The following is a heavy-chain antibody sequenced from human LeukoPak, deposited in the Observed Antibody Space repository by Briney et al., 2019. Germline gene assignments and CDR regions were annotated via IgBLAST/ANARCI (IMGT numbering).Heavy chain of an antibody. CDR2: MNPNSGNT. D-gene: IGHD3-3*01. V-gene: IGHV1-8*01. Sequence: ASVKVSCKASGYTFTSYDINWVRQAPGQGLEWMGWMNPNSGNTGYAQKFQGRVTMTRNTSISTAYMELSSLRSEDTAVYYCARGPSRITIFGVVITGHWFDPWGQGTLVTVSS. CDR1: GYTFTSYD. J-gene: IGHJ5*02. CDR3: ARGPSRITIFGVVITGHWFDP.